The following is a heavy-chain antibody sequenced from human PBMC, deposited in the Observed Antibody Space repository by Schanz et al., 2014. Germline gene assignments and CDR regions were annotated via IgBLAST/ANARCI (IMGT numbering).Heavy chain of an antibody. CDR3: VRELSGGTFDY. J-gene: IGHJ4*02. CDR2: FT. CDR1: GYIFTSYA. Sequence: QVQLVQSGSQLKKPGASVKISCKASGYIFTSYALNWVRQAPGQGLEWLGRFTHISQKFQGRVTMTRDTSSTTAYMELNSLRSDDTAVYYCVRELSGGTFDYWGQGALVTVSS. V-gene: IGHV1-2*06. D-gene: IGHD1-1*01.